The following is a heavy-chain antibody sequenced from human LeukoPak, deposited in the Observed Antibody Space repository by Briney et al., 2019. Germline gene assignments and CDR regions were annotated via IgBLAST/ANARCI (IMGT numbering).Heavy chain of an antibody. D-gene: IGHD5-18*01. CDR1: GFTFSNYE. CDR2: ISGSGSTI. J-gene: IGHJ4*02. V-gene: IGHV3-48*03. CDR3: ARVRSGYSHENYFDC. Sequence: PGGSLRLSCAASGFTFSNYEMNWVRQAPGKGLEWVSYISGSGSTIYYADSVKGRFTISRDHAKDSLYLQMNSLRAEDTAVYYCARVRSGYSHENYFDCWGQGTLVTVSS.